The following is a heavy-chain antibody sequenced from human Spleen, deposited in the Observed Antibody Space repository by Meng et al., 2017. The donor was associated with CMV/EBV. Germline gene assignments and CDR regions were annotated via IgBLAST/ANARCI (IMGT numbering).Heavy chain of an antibody. Sequence: ASVKVSCKTSGYPFTNYGLSWVRQAPGQGLEWMGWINPNSGGTNYAQKFQGRVTMTGDTSITTAYMELSRLRSDDMAVYYCARVKRYCTGGSCSSTGYYGMDVWGQGTTVTVSS. J-gene: IGHJ6*02. V-gene: IGHV1-2*02. CDR2: INPNSGGT. D-gene: IGHD2-15*01. CDR1: GYPFTNYG. CDR3: ARVKRYCTGGSCSSTGYYGMDV.